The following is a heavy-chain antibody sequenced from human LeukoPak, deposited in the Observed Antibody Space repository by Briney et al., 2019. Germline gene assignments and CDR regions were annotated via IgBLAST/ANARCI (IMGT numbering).Heavy chain of an antibody. CDR2: IWNDGSHQ. V-gene: IGHV3-33*01. CDR3: ARDAAEYGDSHFDW. Sequence: GGSLRLSCSASGFSFSSYGMHWVRQAPGKGLQWVAVIWNDGSHQYYADSEKGRFTISRDNSSNTMYLQMNRLRVEDTAVYYCARDAAEYGDSHFDWWGQGTLVTVSS. D-gene: IGHD4-17*01. J-gene: IGHJ4*02. CDR1: GFSFSSYG.